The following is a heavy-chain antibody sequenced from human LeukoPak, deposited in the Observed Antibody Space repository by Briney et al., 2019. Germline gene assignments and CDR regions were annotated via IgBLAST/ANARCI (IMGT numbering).Heavy chain of an antibody. D-gene: IGHD4-17*01. CDR2: TTGSGRTT. V-gene: IGHV3-23*01. CDR3: AKLQSDGLRTYYGMDV. CDR1: GFTFSNYA. J-gene: IGHJ6*02. Sequence: NPGGSLRLSCAASGFTFSNYAMTWVRQAPGRGLEWVSATTGSGRTTYYADSVMGRFTISRDNSKNTLYLQMNSLRAEDTAVYYCAKLQSDGLRTYYGMDVWGQGTTVTVSS.